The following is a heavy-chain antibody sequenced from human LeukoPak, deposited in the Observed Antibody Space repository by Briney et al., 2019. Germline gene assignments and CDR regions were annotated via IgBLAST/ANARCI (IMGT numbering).Heavy chain of an antibody. CDR1: GGSVRGCY. D-gene: IGHD5/OR15-5a*01. CDR2: IYYSGST. Sequence: SETLSLTCTVAGGSVRGCYWTWIRHAPGKGLEFVAYIYYSGSTNYNPSLKSRVSASLDTSTNHFSLSLTSVTATDTATYYCARLVQKASGLYDYYYFMDVWGSGTPVTVSS. J-gene: IGHJ6*04. V-gene: IGHV4-59*02. CDR3: ARLVQKASGLYDYYYFMDV.